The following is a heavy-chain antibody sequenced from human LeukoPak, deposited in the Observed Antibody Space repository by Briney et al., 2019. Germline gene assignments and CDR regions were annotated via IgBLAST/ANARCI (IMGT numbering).Heavy chain of an antibody. CDR2: IYYSGST. Sequence: PAETLSLTCTVSGGSISNYYWTWIRQPPGKGLEWIGYIYYSGSTNYNPSLKSRVTISLDTSRNQFSLRLTSVTAADTAVYYCARGGTAEGHFDYWGQGTPVTVSS. CDR3: ARGGTAEGHFDY. V-gene: IGHV4-59*08. J-gene: IGHJ4*02. D-gene: IGHD6-13*01. CDR1: GGSISNYY.